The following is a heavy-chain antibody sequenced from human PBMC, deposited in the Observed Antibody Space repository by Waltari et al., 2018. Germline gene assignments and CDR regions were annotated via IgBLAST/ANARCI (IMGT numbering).Heavy chain of an antibody. CDR1: GYTFTSYG. V-gene: IGHV1-18*01. CDR2: ISAYNGNT. D-gene: IGHD2-2*01. J-gene: IGHJ6*02. CDR3: ASGLDCSSTSYWGKDYYYGMDV. Sequence: QVQLVQSGAEVKKPGASVKVSCKASGYTFTSYGISWVRQAPGQGLEWMGWISAYNGNTNYAQKLQGRVTMTTDTSTSTAYMELRSLRSDDTAVYYCASGLDCSSTSYWGKDYYYGMDVWGQGTTVTVSS.